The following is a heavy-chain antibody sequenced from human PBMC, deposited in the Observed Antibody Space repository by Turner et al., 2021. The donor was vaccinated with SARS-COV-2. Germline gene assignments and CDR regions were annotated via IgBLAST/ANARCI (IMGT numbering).Heavy chain of an antibody. CDR3: ARDCSTTTCEA. D-gene: IGHD2-2*01. Sequence: EVQMEETGGGLIQPGGSLRLSCAASGFTFSSYSMNWVRQAPGKGLEWVSSISSSSSYIYYADSVKGRFTISRDNAKNSLYLQMNSLRAEDTAVYYCARDCSTTTCEAWGQGTLVTVSS. CDR2: ISSSSSYI. CDR1: GFTFSSYS. V-gene: IGHV3-21*01. J-gene: IGHJ5*02.